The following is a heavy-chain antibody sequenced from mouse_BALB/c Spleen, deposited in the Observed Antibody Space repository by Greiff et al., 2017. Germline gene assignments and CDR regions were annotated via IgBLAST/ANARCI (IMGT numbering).Heavy chain of an antibody. Sequence: VQLQQSGPELVKPGASVKMSCKASGYTFTSYVMHWVKQKPGQGLEWIGYINPYNDGTKYNEKFKGKATLTSDKSSSTAYMELSSLTSEDSAVYYCARMAYDYWYYFDYWGQGTTLTVSS. D-gene: IGHD2-4*01. CDR1: GYTFTSYV. CDR3: ARMAYDYWYYFDY. J-gene: IGHJ2*01. CDR2: INPYNDGT. V-gene: IGHV1-14*01.